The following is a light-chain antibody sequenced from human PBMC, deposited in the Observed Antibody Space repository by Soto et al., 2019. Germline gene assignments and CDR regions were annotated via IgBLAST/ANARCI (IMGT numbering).Light chain of an antibody. Sequence: EFVLIQSPATLSLSPGERATLSCRASQSVSSSLAWYQQNPGQAPRLLIFDASNRATGIPVRFSGSGSGTDFTLTISSLEPEDFTVYYCQQHSNWPLTFGGGTRVEIK. CDR2: DAS. J-gene: IGKJ4*01. V-gene: IGKV3-11*01. CDR1: QSVSSS. CDR3: QQHSNWPLT.